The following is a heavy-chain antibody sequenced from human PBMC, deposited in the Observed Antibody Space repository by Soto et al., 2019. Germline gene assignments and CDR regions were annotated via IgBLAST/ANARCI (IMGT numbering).Heavy chain of an antibody. CDR2: IDPSDSRT. D-gene: IGHD2-21*02. CDR3: ARNDSKGDFDF. CDR1: GYMFPIYH. Sequence: PGESLKNSCEASGYMFPIYHISWVRQMPGKGLEWVGKIDPSDSRTMYRPSSRARITISVDKSINTAYLEWGRLKASDTAMYYCARNDSKGDFDFWGQGTQVTVSS. V-gene: IGHV5-10-1*01. J-gene: IGHJ4*02.